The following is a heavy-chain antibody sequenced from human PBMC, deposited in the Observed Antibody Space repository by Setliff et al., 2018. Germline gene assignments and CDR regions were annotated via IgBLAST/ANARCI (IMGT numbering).Heavy chain of an antibody. CDR3: ARGPSPTVTPSRLIYFYHMDV. Sequence: SVKVSCKASGDPFNAYGVSWVRQAPGQGLEWMGAIIPVLGMTDYAQKFQGRLSITADQSTTTVYMELSSLRFDDTALYYCARGPSPTVTPSRLIYFYHMDVWGTGTTVTVSS. CDR1: GDPFNAYG. D-gene: IGHD4-17*01. J-gene: IGHJ6*03. CDR2: IIPVLGMT. V-gene: IGHV1-69*10.